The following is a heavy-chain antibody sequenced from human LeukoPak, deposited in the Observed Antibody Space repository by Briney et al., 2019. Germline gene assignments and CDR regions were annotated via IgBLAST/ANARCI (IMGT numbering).Heavy chain of an antibody. CDR2: IVVGSGNT. Sequence: TSVKVSCKASRFTFSSSAIQWVRQVRGQRLEWIGWIVVGSGNTNYAQKFQDRVTITKDMSTLTAYMELSSLRSEDTALYYCAAVFFSSTVPYFDHWAQGTLVTVSS. D-gene: IGHD2-2*01. J-gene: IGHJ4*02. CDR1: RFTFSSSA. CDR3: AAVFFSSTVPYFDH. V-gene: IGHV1-58*02.